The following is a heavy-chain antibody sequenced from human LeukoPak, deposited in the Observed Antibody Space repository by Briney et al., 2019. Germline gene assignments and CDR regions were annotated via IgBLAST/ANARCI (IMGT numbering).Heavy chain of an antibody. CDR3: ARGSGRGGLMDV. J-gene: IGHJ6*03. Sequence: GGSLRLSCAASEFTFSSNYMSWVRQAPGKGLEWVSVIDNSDNTYYADSVKGRFTISRDNSKNTLYLQMNSLRAEDTAFYYCARGSGRGGLMDVWGKGTTVTVSS. D-gene: IGHD6-25*01. CDR1: EFTFSSNY. CDR2: IDNSDNT. V-gene: IGHV3-53*01.